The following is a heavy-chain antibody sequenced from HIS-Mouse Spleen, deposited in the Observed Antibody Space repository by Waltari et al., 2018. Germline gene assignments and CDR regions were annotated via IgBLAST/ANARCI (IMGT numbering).Heavy chain of an antibody. V-gene: IGHV3-30*18. CDR1: GFTFRCYG. J-gene: IGHJ4*02. CDR2: ISYDGSNK. Sequence: QVQLVESGGGGVQAGRSLCLSCAASGFTFRCYGRHWVRQAPGKGLEWVAVISYDGSNKYYAASVKGRFTISRDNSKNTLYLQMNSLRAEDTAVYYCAKDRNYFDYWGQGTLVTVSS. CDR3: AKDRNYFDY.